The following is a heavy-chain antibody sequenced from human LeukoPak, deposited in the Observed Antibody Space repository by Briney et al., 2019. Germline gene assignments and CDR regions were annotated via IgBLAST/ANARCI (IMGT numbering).Heavy chain of an antibody. CDR2: ISYDGSNK. CDR1: GFTFSSYG. Sequence: GGSLRLSCAASGFTFSSYGMHWVRQAPGKGLEWVAAISYDGSNKYYADSVKGRFTISRDNSKNTLYLQMNSLRAEDTAVYYCAKEGGFGANYYYYGMDVWGQGTTVTVSS. J-gene: IGHJ6*02. CDR3: AKEGGFGANYYYYGMDV. V-gene: IGHV3-30*18. D-gene: IGHD3-10*01.